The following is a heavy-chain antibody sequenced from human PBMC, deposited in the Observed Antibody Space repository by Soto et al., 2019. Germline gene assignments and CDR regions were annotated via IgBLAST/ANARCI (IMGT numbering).Heavy chain of an antibody. V-gene: IGHV4-59*08. J-gene: IGHJ4*02. CDR3: ARSYSNLFDF. CDR1: GGSISSYY. CDR2: IYYSGST. D-gene: IGHD4-4*01. Sequence: SETLSLTCSVSGGSISSYYWSWIRQPPGKGLEWIGYIYYSGSTNYNPSLKSRVTISVDTSKNQFSLKLSSVTAADTAVYYCARSYSNLFDFWGQGTLVTVSS.